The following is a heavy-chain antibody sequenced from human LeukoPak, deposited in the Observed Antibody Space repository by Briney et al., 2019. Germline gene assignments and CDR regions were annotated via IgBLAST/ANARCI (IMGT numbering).Heavy chain of an antibody. CDR2: IVVGSGNT. CDR3: AARPSITIFGVVEDFDY. CDR1: GYTFTYYY. Sequence: ASVKVSCKASGYTFTYYYIHWMRQARGQRLEWIGWIVVGSGNTNYAQKFQERVTITRDMSTSTAYMELSSLRSEDTAVYYCAARPSITIFGVVEDFDYWGQGTLVTVSS. D-gene: IGHD3-3*01. V-gene: IGHV1-58*02. J-gene: IGHJ4*02.